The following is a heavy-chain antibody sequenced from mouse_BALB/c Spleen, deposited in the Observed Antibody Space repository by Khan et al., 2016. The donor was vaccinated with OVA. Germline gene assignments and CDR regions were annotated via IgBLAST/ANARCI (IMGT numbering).Heavy chain of an antibody. J-gene: IGHJ2*01. CDR3: ARNYRYDVYFDY. CDR2: IYPYNDDT. CDR1: GYTFTSYV. V-gene: IGHV1S136*01. Sequence: VQLQQSGPELVKPGASVKMSCKASGYTFTSYVIHWVKQKPGQGLEWIGYIYPYNDDTKSNEKFKGKATLTSDKSSSTAYMELRSLNSEDSEVYYCARNYRYDVYFDYWGQGTTLTVSA. D-gene: IGHD2-14*01.